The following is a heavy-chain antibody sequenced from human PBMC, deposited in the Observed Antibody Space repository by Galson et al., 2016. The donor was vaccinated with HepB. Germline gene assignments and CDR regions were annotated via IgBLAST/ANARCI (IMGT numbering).Heavy chain of an antibody. Sequence: SLRLSCAASGFTFTTCYMGWVRQAPGQGLEWVANIDQDGNARFYVDSVKGRFTISRDNAKNSVSLQMDSLRVEDTAVYYCARWNFAFDSRGPGALVTVSS. J-gene: IGHJ4*02. V-gene: IGHV3-7*01. CDR3: ARWNFAFDS. CDR2: IDQDGNAR. D-gene: IGHD1-1*01. CDR1: GFTFTTCY.